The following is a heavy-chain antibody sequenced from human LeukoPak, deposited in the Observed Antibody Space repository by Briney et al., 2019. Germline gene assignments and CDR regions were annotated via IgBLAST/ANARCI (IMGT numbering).Heavy chain of an antibody. V-gene: IGHV4-34*08. J-gene: IGHJ4*02. Sequence: PGGSLRLSCAASGFTFSSYGMHWVRQAPGKGLEWIGEINHSGNTNYNPSLKSRVTISVDTSKNQFSLKLSSVTAADTAVYYCAIPSNGEYDSSRPPFDNWGQGTLVTVSS. D-gene: IGHD3-22*01. CDR1: GFTFSSYG. CDR3: AIPSNGEYDSSRPPFDN. CDR2: INHSGNT.